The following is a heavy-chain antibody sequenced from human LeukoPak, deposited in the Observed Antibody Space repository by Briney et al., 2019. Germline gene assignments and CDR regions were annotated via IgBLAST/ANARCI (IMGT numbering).Heavy chain of an antibody. CDR2: INPNSGGT. Sequence: GASVKVSCKASGYTFTGYYMHWVRQAPGQGLEWMGWINPNSGGTNYAQKFQGWVTMTRDTSISTAYMELSRLRSDDTAVYYCARARSSGYLSWAVDAFDIWGQGTMVTVSS. J-gene: IGHJ3*02. CDR3: ARARSSGYLSWAVDAFDI. V-gene: IGHV1-2*04. CDR1: GYTFTGYY. D-gene: IGHD3-22*01.